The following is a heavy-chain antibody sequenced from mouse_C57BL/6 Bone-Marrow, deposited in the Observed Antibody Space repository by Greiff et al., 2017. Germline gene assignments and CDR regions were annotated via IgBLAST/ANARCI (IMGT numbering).Heavy chain of an antibody. Sequence: VQLQESGPELVKPGASVKISCKASGYAFSSSWMNWVKQRPGKGLEWIGRIYPGDGDTNYNGKFKGKATLTADKSSSTAYMQLSSLTSEDSAVYFCARRAYYSNQFAYWGQGTLVTVSA. CDR2: IYPGDGDT. J-gene: IGHJ3*01. D-gene: IGHD2-5*01. CDR1: GYAFSSSW. V-gene: IGHV1-82*01. CDR3: ARRAYYSNQFAY.